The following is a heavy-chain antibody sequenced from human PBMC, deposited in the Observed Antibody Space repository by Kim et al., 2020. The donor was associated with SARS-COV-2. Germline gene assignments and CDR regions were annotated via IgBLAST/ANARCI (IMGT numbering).Heavy chain of an antibody. V-gene: IGHV3-48*02. CDR2: ISNTGSTM. CDR1: GFTFSALG. D-gene: IGHD6-19*01. CDR3: AREVSLAGTEDY. Sequence: GGSLRLSCAASGFTFSALGMNWVRQAPGKGLEWVSYISNTGSTMFYADSVKGRFTISRDNAKNSLYLQMNSLRDEDTAGYYCAREVSLAGTEDYWGQGTLVTVSS. J-gene: IGHJ4*02.